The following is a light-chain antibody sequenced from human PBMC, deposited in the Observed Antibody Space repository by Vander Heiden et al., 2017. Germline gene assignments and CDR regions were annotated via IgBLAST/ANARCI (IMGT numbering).Light chain of an antibody. CDR3: QSYDRSLSGLV. J-gene: IGLJ3*02. CDR1: STNIGAGYN. V-gene: IGLV1-40*01. Sequence: QSVLTQPPSVSEPPGQRVTISCSGGSTNIGAGYNVQWYQQLQGTAPKLLIYVNSNRPSGVPDRFSGSKSVTSASLAITGLQAEDEADYYCQSYDRSLSGLVFGGGTKLTVL. CDR2: VNS.